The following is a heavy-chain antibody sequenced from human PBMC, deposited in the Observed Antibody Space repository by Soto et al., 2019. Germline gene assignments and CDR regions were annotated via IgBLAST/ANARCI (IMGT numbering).Heavy chain of an antibody. CDR3: ARSPYDNLSGYYSETGAFDI. CDR1: GGTFSSYT. V-gene: IGHV1-69*02. Sequence: QVQLLQSGAEVKKPGSSVKVSCKASGGTFSSYTISWVRQAPGQGLEWMGRIIPIPGIANYAQKYQGRVTITADKSTSTAYIELSSLRCEDTAVCYCARSPYDNLSGYYSETGAFDIWGQGTMVAVSS. CDR2: IIPIPGIA. J-gene: IGHJ3*02. D-gene: IGHD3-9*01.